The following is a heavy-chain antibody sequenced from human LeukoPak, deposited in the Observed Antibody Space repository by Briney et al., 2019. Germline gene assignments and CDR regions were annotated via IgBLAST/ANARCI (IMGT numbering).Heavy chain of an antibody. J-gene: IGHJ4*02. V-gene: IGHV3-23*01. CDR1: GFTFNNYA. D-gene: IGHD3-9*01. Sequence: PGESLRLSCAASGFTFNNYAMSWVRQAPGKGLEWVSAILGSGRSAYYADSVKGRFTISRDNSKNSLFLQMNSLRVEDTALYYCSKRGDYDVLTGYYDSDFWGQGTLVTVSA. CDR3: SKRGDYDVLTGYYDSDF. CDR2: ILGSGRSA.